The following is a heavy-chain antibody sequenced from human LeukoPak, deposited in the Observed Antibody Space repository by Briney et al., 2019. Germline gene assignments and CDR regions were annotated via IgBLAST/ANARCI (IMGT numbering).Heavy chain of an antibody. CDR1: GGSISSSSYY. CDR2: IYYSGST. Sequence: PSETLSLTCTVSGGSISSSSYYWGWIRQPPGKGLEWIGSIYYSGSTYYNPSLKSRVTISVDTSKNQFSLKLSSVPAADTAVYYCARHSLQLERRRLENWFDPWGQGTLVTVSS. V-gene: IGHV4-39*01. D-gene: IGHD1-1*01. J-gene: IGHJ5*02. CDR3: ARHSLQLERRRLENWFDP.